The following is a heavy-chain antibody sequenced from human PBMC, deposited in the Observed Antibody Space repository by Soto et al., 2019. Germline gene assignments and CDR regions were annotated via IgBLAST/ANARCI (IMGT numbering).Heavy chain of an antibody. Sequence: SETLSLTCTVSGGSISSAGYYGTWVRQRPGTGLEWIGYISYTGGTFYSPSLESRVTISLDTFKNQFSLKLTTATAPDTAVYFCARVEPTITLFRVVLKRFDPWGQGTLVTVSS. CDR3: ARVEPTITLFRVVLKRFDP. CDR1: GGSISSAGYY. J-gene: IGHJ5*02. D-gene: IGHD3-3*01. V-gene: IGHV4-31*03. CDR2: ISYTGGT.